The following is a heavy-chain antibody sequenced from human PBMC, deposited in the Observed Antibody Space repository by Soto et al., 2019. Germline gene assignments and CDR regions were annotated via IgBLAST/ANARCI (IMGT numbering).Heavy chain of an antibody. CDR2: ISYDGSNK. CDR1: GFTFSSYG. Sequence: WGSLRLSCAASGFTFSSYGMHWFRHSPGKGLEWVAVISYDGSNKYYADSVKGRFTISRDNSKNTLYLQMNSLRAEDTAVYYCAKIPFLTYYYDSSGFYWGQGTLVTVSS. CDR3: AKIPFLTYYYDSSGFY. D-gene: IGHD3-22*01. J-gene: IGHJ4*02. V-gene: IGHV3-30*18.